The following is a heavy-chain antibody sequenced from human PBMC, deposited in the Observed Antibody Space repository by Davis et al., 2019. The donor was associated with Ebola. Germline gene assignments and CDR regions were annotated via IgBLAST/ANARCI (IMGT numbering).Heavy chain of an antibody. D-gene: IGHD6-19*01. Sequence: PSETLSLTCAVSGCSISSSNWWSWIRQPPGKGLEWIGSIYYSGSTYYNPSLKSRVTISVDTSKNQFSLKLSSVTAADTAVYYCARIIAVAGPRHFDYWGQGTLVTVSS. V-gene: IGHV4-39*01. J-gene: IGHJ4*02. CDR2: IYYSGST. CDR3: ARIIAVAGPRHFDY. CDR1: GCSISSSNW.